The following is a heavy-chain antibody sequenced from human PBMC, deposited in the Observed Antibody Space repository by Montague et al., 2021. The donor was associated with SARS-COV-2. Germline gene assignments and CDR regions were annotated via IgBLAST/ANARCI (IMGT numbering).Heavy chain of an antibody. CDR3: AGQRASSPFDH. J-gene: IGHJ4*02. CDR2: IDYTEST. CDR1: GGSISTSTYY. V-gene: IGHV4-39*01. D-gene: IGHD6-13*01. Sequence: SETLSLTCTVSGGSISTSTYYWGWIRQPPGKGLEWIGSIDYTESTFYKPSLKSRVTISVDTSQNQFSLKLSSVTAADTAMYYCAGQRASSPFDHWGQGTLVTVSS.